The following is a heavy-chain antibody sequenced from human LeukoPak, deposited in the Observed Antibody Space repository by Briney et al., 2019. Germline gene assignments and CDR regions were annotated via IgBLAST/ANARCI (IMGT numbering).Heavy chain of an antibody. CDR3: ARREGSWFGGGDYYYGMDV. J-gene: IGHJ6*04. Sequence: ASVKVSCKASGGTFSSYAISWVRQAPGQGLEWMGGIIPIFGTANYAQKFQGRVTITADKSTSTAYMELGSLRSEDTAVYYCARREGSWFGGGDYYYGMDVWGKGTTVTVSS. V-gene: IGHV1-69*06. D-gene: IGHD3-10*01. CDR2: IIPIFGTA. CDR1: GGTFSSYA.